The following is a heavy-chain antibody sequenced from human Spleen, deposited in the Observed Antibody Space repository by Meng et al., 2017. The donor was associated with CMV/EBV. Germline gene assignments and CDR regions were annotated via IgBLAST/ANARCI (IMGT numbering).Heavy chain of an antibody. J-gene: IGHJ4*02. V-gene: IGHV3-20*04. D-gene: IGHD6-19*01. CDR1: GFTFDDYG. CDR3: ARDPVRYRSSGWYDY. CDR2: INWNGGST. Sequence: GESLKISCAASGFTFDDYGMSWVRQAPGKGLEWVSGINWNGGSTGYADTVKGRFTIYRDNAKNSLYLQMNSLRAEDTALYYCARDPVRYRSSGWYDYWGQGTLVTVSS.